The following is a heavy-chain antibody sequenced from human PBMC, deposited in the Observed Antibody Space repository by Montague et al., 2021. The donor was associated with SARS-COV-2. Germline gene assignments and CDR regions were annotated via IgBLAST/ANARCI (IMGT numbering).Heavy chain of an antibody. V-gene: IGHV4-34*01. CDR3: AMPYCSSTSCYLYYGMDV. J-gene: IGHJ6*02. D-gene: IGHD2-2*01. CDR1: GGSFSGYY. CDR2: INHSGST. Sequence: SETLSLTCAVYGGSFSGYYWSWIRQPPGKGLEWIGEINHSGSTNYSPSLKSRVTISVDTSKNQFSLKLSSVTAADTAVYYCAMPYCSSTSCYLYYGMDVWGQGTTVTVSS.